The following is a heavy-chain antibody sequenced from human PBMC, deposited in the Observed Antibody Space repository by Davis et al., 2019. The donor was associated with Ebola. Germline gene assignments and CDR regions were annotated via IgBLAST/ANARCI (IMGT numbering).Heavy chain of an antibody. CDR1: GFSFNNAW. D-gene: IGHD3-22*01. CDR2: ISGSGEST. V-gene: IGHV3-23*01. CDR3: AKPSSFSSGYFDAFDK. J-gene: IGHJ3*02. Sequence: GESLKISCAASGFSFNNAWMTWVRQAPGKGLEWVSGISGSGESTYYADSVKGRFTISRDKSKNTLYLQMNSLRPEDTAIYYCAKPSSFSSGYFDAFDKWGHGTLVTVSS.